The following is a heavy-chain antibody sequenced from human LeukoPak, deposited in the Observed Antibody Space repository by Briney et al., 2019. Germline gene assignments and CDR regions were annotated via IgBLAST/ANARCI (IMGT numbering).Heavy chain of an antibody. V-gene: IGHV1-2*02. J-gene: IGHJ4*02. CDR3: ARVIAAAGTFDY. CDR2: INPNSGGT. D-gene: IGHD6-13*01. Sequence: ASVKVSCKASDYTFTSYGISWVRQAPGQGLEWMGWINPNSGGTNYAQKFQGRVTMTRDTSISTAYMELSRLRSDDTAVYYCARVIAAAGTFDYWGQGTLVTVSS. CDR1: DYTFTSYG.